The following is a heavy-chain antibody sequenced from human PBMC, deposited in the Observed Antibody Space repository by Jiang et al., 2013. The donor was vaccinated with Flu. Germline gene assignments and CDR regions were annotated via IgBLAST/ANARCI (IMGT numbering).Heavy chain of an antibody. J-gene: IGHJ4*02. Sequence: QTLSLTCAISGDSVSTNSAAWNWIRQSPSRGLEWLGRTYYRSKWYLDYAVSVKSRITFKPDTSKNQLSLQLTPVTPEDTAVYYCARYYDNTGGYFDSWGQGTPVTVSS. CDR1: GDSVSTNSAA. V-gene: IGHV6-1*01. CDR3: ARYYDNTGGYFDS. CDR2: TYYRSKWYL. D-gene: IGHD3-22*01.